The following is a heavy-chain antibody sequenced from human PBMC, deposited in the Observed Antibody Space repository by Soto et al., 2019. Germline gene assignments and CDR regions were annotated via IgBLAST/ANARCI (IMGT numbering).Heavy chain of an antibody. CDR3: ARHMEAHSHFYYGMDV. CDR1: GYSFPSYW. V-gene: IGHV5-51*01. D-gene: IGHD3-10*01. CDR2: IYPGDSDT. Sequence: GESLKISCKGSGYSFPSYWLAWVRQMPGKGLEWMGFIYPGDSDTRYSPSFQGQVTISADKSINTAYLQWRTLKASDTAIYYCARHMEAHSHFYYGMDVWGQGTTVTVSS. J-gene: IGHJ6*02.